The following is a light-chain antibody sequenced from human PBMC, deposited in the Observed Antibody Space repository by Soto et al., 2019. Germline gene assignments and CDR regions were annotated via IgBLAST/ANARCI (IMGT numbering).Light chain of an antibody. Sequence: EIVLTQSPGTLSLSPGERATLSCRASQSVSSTYLAWYQQKPGQAPRLLIYGASSRDTGIPDRFSGSGSGTYFPLTISRVEHEDFAVYYCQHYGSLVLTFGGGTKVEIK. CDR1: QSVSSTY. CDR2: GAS. J-gene: IGKJ4*01. CDR3: QHYGSLVLT. V-gene: IGKV3-20*01.